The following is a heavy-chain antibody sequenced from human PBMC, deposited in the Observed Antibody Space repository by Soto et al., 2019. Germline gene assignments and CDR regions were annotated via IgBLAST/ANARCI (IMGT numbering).Heavy chain of an antibody. D-gene: IGHD2-15*01. Sequence: VASVKVSCKASGYTFTGYFIHWLRHAPGQGLEWMGRINPNSGATTFARKFQDRVTMTRDTSTNTAYLELSSLRSDDTALYYCPNLPSTPEWFDPWGQGTLVTVSS. CDR1: GYTFTGYF. J-gene: IGHJ5*02. CDR3: PNLPSTPEWFDP. CDR2: INPNSGAT. V-gene: IGHV1-2*06.